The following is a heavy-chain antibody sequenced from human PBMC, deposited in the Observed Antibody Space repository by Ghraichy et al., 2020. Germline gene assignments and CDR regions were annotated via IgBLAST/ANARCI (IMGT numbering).Heavy chain of an antibody. CDR2: IKQVGSEK. V-gene: IGHV3-7*03. CDR3: ARGGDYLEY. Sequence: LSLTCAASGFTFSSYWMSWVRQAPGKGLEWVANIKQVGSEKYYVDSVKGRFTISRDNAKSSLYLQMNTLGAEDTAVYYCARGGDYLEYWGQGTLVTVSS. D-gene: IGHD4-17*01. CDR1: GFTFSSYW. J-gene: IGHJ4*02.